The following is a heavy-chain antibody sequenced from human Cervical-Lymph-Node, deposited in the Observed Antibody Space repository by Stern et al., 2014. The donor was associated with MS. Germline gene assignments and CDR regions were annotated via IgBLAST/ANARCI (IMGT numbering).Heavy chain of an antibody. D-gene: IGHD3-10*01. CDR2: IIAILGTA. CDR3: ARDQRRLGSGSYAFDI. Sequence: QVQLGQSGAEVKKPAASVKVSCQASGGSFSSYAFSWVRQAPGQGFEWMGGIIAILGTANYAQNFQGGVTITADESINTFFLKVSRLRPEDAAVYYCARDQRRLGSGSYAFDIWGQGTMVTVSS. J-gene: IGHJ3*02. V-gene: IGHV1-69*01. CDR1: GGSFSSYA.